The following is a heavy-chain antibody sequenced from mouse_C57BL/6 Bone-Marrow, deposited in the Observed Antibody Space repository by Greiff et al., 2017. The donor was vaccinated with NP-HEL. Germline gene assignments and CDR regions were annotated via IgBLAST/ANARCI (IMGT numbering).Heavy chain of an antibody. D-gene: IGHD1-1*01. CDR1: GYTFTSYW. J-gene: IGHJ4*01. CDR2: IYPGSGST. V-gene: IGHV1-55*01. Sequence: QVQLQQPGAELVKPGASVKMSCKASGYTFTSYWITWVKQRPGQGLEWIGDIYPGSGSTNYNEKFKSKATLTVDTSSSTAYMQLSSLTSEDSAVYYCARGLHYGSSYCAKDYWGQGTSVTVSS. CDR3: ARGLHYGSSYCAKDY.